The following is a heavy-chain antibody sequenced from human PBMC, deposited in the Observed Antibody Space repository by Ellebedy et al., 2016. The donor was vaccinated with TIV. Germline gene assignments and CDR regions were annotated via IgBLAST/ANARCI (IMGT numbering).Heavy chain of an antibody. CDR2: ISYDGSNK. CDR3: VRDPTNYYDSSGYYYEGFDY. CDR1: GFTFSSYA. J-gene: IGHJ4*02. D-gene: IGHD3-22*01. V-gene: IGHV3-30-3*01. Sequence: GESLKISXAASGFTFSSYAMHWVRQAPGKGLEWVAVISYDGSNKYYADSVKGRFTISRDNSKNTLYLQMNSLRAEDTAVYYCVRDPTNYYDSSGYYYEGFDYWGQGTLVTVSS.